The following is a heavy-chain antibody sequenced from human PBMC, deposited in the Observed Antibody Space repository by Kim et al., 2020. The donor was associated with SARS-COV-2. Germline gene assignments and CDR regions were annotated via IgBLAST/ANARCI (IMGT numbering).Heavy chain of an antibody. D-gene: IGHD3-10*01. J-gene: IGHJ5*02. Sequence: ADSVTGRFTISRDNAKNTLYLQMNSLRAEDTAVYYCERSVRWFGELIIDPGGQGTRVTVSS. V-gene: IGHV3-53*01. CDR3: ERSVRWFGELIIDP.